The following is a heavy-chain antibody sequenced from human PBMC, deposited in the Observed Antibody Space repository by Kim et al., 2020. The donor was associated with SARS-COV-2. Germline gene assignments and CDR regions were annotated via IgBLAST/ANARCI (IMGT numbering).Heavy chain of an antibody. J-gene: IGHJ4*02. CDR3: ASDGSGSRTLDY. CDR1: GFTFSSYS. V-gene: IGHV3-21*04. D-gene: IGHD3-10*01. Sequence: GGSLRLSCAASGFTFSSYSMNWVRQAPGKGLEWVSSISSSSSYIYYADSVKGRFTISRDNAKNSLYLQMNSLRAEDTAVYYCASDGSGSRTLDYWGQGTLVTVSS. CDR2: ISSSSSYI.